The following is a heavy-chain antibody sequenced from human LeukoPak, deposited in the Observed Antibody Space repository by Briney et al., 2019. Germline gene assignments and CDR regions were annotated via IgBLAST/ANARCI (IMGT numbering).Heavy chain of an antibody. CDR2: INAGNGNT. Sequence: GASVKVSCKASGYTFTSYAMHWVRQAPGQRLEWMGWINAGNGNTKYSQKFQGRVTITRDTSASTAYMELSSLRSEDTAVYYCARAEEYYYDSSGLLTRYFDYWGQGTLVTVSS. D-gene: IGHD3-22*01. CDR1: GYTFTSYA. CDR3: ARAEEYYYDSSGLLTRYFDY. J-gene: IGHJ4*02. V-gene: IGHV1-3*01.